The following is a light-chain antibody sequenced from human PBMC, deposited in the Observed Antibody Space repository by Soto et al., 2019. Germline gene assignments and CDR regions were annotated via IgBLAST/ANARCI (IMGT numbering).Light chain of an antibody. CDR1: QSVSSY. V-gene: IGKV1-39*01. CDR2: AAS. Sequence: IQMTQSPTSLSASVGDRVPIICRASQSVSSYLAWFQQKPGEAPKLLIAAASSLHPGVPSRFSGSGSGTEFTLTISNVQPEDFATYYCQQSYSAPRAFGPGTKVDI. J-gene: IGKJ3*01. CDR3: QQSYSAPRA.